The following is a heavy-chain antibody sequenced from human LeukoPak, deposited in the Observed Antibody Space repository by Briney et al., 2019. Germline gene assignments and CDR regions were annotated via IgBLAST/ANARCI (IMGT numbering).Heavy chain of an antibody. Sequence: SETLSLTCTVSGYSIRTGYYGDWIRQPPGEGLEWIGTFYHGGSTYYNPSLKSRVTISGDTSKNQVSLKLSSVTAPDTAVYHCARHEEYYDILTGYYNLNDYCGQGTLVTVSS. V-gene: IGHV4-38-2*02. J-gene: IGHJ4*02. D-gene: IGHD3-9*01. CDR1: GYSIRTGYY. CDR2: FYHGGST. CDR3: ARHEEYYDILTGYYNLNDY.